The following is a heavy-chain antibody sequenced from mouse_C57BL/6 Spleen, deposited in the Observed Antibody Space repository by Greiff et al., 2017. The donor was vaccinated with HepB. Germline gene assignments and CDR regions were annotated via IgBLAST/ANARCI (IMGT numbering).Heavy chain of an antibody. CDR1: GYAFTNYL. V-gene: IGHV1-54*01. Sequence: QVQLQQSGAELVRPGTSVKVSCKASGYAFTNYLIEWVKQRPGQGLEWIGVINPGSGGTNYNEKFKGKATLTADKSSSTAYMQLSSLTSEDSAVYFCASGGLRYYFDYWGQGTTLTVSS. J-gene: IGHJ2*01. CDR3: ASGGLRYYFDY. CDR2: INPGSGGT. D-gene: IGHD3-2*02.